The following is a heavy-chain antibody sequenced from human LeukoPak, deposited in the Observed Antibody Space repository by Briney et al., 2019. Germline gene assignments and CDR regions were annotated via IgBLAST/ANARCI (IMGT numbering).Heavy chain of an antibody. D-gene: IGHD5-12*01. CDR1: GYTFTSYG. CDR3: ARGRRYSGYDAFGY. CDR2: ISGYSGNT. J-gene: IGHJ4*02. V-gene: IGHV1-8*01. Sequence: ASVKVSCKASGYTFTSYGLSWVRQAPGQGLEWMGWISGYSGNTNYAQKFQGRVTMTRNTSISTAYMELNSLRSEDTAVYYCARGRRYSGYDAFGYWGQGTLVTVSS.